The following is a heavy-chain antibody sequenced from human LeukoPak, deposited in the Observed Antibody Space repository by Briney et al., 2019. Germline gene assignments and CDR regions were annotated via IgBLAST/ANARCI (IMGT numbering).Heavy chain of an antibody. V-gene: IGHV3-23*01. CDR3: AKEKDSSGWFDY. D-gene: IGHD6-19*01. CDR1: GSTFSTYA. CDR2: ISGSGGST. J-gene: IGHJ4*02. Sequence: GGSLRLSCAASGSTFSTYAVSWVRQAPGKGLEWVSAISGSGGSTYYADSVQGRFTISRDNSKNTLYLQMNSLRAEDTAVYYCAKEKDSSGWFDYWGQGTLVTVSS.